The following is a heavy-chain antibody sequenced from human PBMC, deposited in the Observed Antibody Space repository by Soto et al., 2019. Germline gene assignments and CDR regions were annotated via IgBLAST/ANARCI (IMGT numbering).Heavy chain of an antibody. CDR3: ARGTVGFWSGFQPLWFGL. Sequence: ASVNVSSTASGYTFTGYYMHWVRQAPGQGLEWMGWINPNSGGTNYAQKFQGWVTMTRDTSISTAYMELSRLRSDDTAVYYCARGTVGFWSGFQPLWFGLWGQGTLVTVSS. CDR1: GYTFTGYY. V-gene: IGHV1-2*04. CDR2: INPNSGGT. D-gene: IGHD3-3*01. J-gene: IGHJ5*02.